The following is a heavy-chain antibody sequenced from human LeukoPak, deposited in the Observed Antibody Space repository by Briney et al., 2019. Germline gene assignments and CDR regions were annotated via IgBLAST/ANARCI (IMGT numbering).Heavy chain of an antibody. Sequence: SETLSLTCTVSGGSIDSNSWTWIRQPPGKGLEWIGYIYYSGTTNYNPSLKSRVTMSVDMSKNQFSLKLSSVTAADTAVYYCAKFSYGDTIGYFDYWGQGTLVTVSS. D-gene: IGHD4-17*01. CDR2: IYYSGTT. CDR1: GGSIDSNS. CDR3: AKFSYGDTIGYFDY. V-gene: IGHV4-59*01. J-gene: IGHJ4*02.